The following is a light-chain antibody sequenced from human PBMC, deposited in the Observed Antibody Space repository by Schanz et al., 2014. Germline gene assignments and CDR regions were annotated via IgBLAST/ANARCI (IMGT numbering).Light chain of an antibody. CDR1: SSDVGGYNY. CDR2: DVS. CDR3: SSYTSSDTGV. Sequence: QSALTQPRSVSGSPGQSVTISCTGTSSDVGGYNYVSWYQQHPGKAPKVMIYDVSERPSGVPDRFSGSKSGNTASLTISGLQAEDEADYYCSSYTSSDTGVFGGGTKLTVL. V-gene: IGLV2-11*01. J-gene: IGLJ3*02.